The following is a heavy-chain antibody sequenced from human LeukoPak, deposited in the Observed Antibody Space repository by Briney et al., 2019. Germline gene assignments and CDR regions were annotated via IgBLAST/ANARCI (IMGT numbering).Heavy chain of an antibody. CDR3: ARTDDSSGYFDY. CDR2: INSDGSTT. CDR1: GFTFSSYW. V-gene: IGHV3-74*01. Sequence: PGRSLRLSCAASGFTFSSYWMHWVRQAPGKGLVWVSRINSDGSTTSYADSVKGQFTISRDNAKNTLYLQMNSLRAEDTAVYYCARTDDSSGYFDYWGQGTLVTVSS. J-gene: IGHJ4*02. D-gene: IGHD3-22*01.